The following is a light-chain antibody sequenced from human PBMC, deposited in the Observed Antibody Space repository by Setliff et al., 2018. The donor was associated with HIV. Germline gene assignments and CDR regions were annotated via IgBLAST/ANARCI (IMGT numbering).Light chain of an antibody. CDR2: DVN. CDR1: STDIGASKY. V-gene: IGLV2-14*03. CDR3: SSYTTSGTYVL. J-gene: IGLJ2*01. Sequence: QSVLTQPASVSGSPGQSITIPCNGSSTDIGASKYVSWYQQYPGKAPKLLIFDVNNRPSGVSSRFSGSKSANTASLTVSGLQTDDEADYFCSSYTTSGTYVLFGGGTQLTVL.